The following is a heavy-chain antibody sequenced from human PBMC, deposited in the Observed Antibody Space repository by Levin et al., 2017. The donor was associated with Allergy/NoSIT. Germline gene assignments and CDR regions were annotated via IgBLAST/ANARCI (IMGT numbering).Heavy chain of an antibody. CDR2: IYYSGST. D-gene: IGHD1-20*01. Sequence: SETLSLTCTVSGGSISSYYWSWIRQPPGKGLEWIGYIYYSGSTNYNPSLKSRVTISVDTSKNQFSLKLSSVTAADTAVYYCAREIIYNWNEHYYDYGMDVWGQGTTVTVSS. V-gene: IGHV4-59*01. CDR3: AREIIYNWNEHYYDYGMDV. J-gene: IGHJ6*02. CDR1: GGSISSYY.